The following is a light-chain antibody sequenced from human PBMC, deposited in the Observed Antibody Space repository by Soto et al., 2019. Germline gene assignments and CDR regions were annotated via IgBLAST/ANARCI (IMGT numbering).Light chain of an antibody. CDR1: QSVLYSSHNKNS. CDR2: WAS. CDR3: QQYYSTPRT. V-gene: IGKV4-1*01. J-gene: IGKJ2*01. Sequence: DIVMTQSPDSLAVSLGERATINCKSSQSVLYSSHNKNSLAWYQQKPGQPPKLLIYWASTRESGVPDRFSGSGSGTDFTLTISSLQAEDVAVYYCQQYYSTPRTFGQGTKLEIK.